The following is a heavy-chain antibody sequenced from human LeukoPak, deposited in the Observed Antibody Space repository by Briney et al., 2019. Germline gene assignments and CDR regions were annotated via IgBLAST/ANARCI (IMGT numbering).Heavy chain of an antibody. CDR3: ARGLGDYYDTSDYYYAVPAH. J-gene: IGHJ4*02. D-gene: IGHD3-22*01. CDR2: INHSGST. V-gene: IGHV4-34*01. Sequence: SSETLSLTCAVYGGSFSGYYWSWIRQPPGKGLEWIGEINHSGSTNYNPSPKSRVTISVDTSKNQFSLKLSSVTAADTAVYYCARGLGDYYDTSDYYYAVPAHWGQGTLVTVSS. CDR1: GGSFSGYY.